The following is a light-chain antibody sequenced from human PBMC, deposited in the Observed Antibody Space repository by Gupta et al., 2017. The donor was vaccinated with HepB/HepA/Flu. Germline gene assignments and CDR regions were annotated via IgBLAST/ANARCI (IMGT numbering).Light chain of an antibody. V-gene: IGKV1-39*01. Sequence: DIQMTQSPSSLSASVGDRVTITCRASQSISSYLNWYQQKPGKVPKLLIYAASSLQSGVPSRFSGSGSGTDFTLTISSLQPEDFATYYCQQCYSTPITFGQGTRLEIK. CDR1: QSISSY. J-gene: IGKJ5*01. CDR3: QQCYSTPIT. CDR2: AAS.